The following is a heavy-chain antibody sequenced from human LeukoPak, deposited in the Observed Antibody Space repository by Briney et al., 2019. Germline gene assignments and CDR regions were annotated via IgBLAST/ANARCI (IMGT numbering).Heavy chain of an antibody. D-gene: IGHD1-1*01. V-gene: IGHV3-30*04. CDR3: AKALGTRYYYYYYYMDV. J-gene: IGHJ6*03. CDR1: GFTFSSYA. CDR2: ISYDGSNK. Sequence: PGGSLRLSCAASGFTFSSYAMHWVRQAPGKGLEWVAVISYDGSNKYYADSVKGRFTISRDNSKNTLYLQMNSLRAEDTAVYYCAKALGTRYYYYYYYMDVWGKGTTVTISS.